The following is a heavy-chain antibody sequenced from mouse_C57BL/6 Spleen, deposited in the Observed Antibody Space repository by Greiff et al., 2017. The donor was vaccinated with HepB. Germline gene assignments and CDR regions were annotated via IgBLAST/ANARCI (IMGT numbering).Heavy chain of an antibody. CDR1: GYTFTSYW. CDR2: IDPSDSYT. V-gene: IGHV1-50*01. D-gene: IGHD2-3*01. Sequence: QVQLQQSGAELVKPGASVKLSCKASGYTFTSYWMQWVKQRPGQGLEWIGEIDPSDSYTNYNQKFKGKATLTVDTSSSTAYMQLSSLTSEDSAVYYCARRGWLLPSFAYWGQGTLVTVSA. J-gene: IGHJ3*01. CDR3: ARRGWLLPSFAY.